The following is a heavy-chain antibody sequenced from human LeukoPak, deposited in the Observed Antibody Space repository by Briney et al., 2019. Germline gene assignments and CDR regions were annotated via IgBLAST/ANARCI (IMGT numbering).Heavy chain of an antibody. D-gene: IGHD3-10*01. Sequence: GGSLRLSCAASGFTFSTYSMNWVRQAPGKGLEWVSGISWNSGATAYADSVKGRFTISRDNAVDSLYLQMNSLRVEDTALYYCAKIYGSGSQPFDYWGQGTLVTVSS. J-gene: IGHJ4*02. CDR2: ISWNSGAT. CDR1: GFTFSTYS. V-gene: IGHV3-9*01. CDR3: AKIYGSGSQPFDY.